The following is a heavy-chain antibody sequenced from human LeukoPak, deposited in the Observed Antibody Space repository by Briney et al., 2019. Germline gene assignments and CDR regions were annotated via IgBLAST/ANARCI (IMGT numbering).Heavy chain of an antibody. D-gene: IGHD3-10*01. Sequence: GGSLRLSCAASGFGFSTYAMTWVRQTPGKGLEWVSAVTGSGTTTYYADSVEGRFTISRGNSNNTLFLQMNSLRADDTAIYYCAKGKVSDSWGQGTLVTVSS. CDR1: GFGFSTYA. J-gene: IGHJ4*02. CDR3: AKGKVSDS. V-gene: IGHV3-23*01. CDR2: VTGSGTTT.